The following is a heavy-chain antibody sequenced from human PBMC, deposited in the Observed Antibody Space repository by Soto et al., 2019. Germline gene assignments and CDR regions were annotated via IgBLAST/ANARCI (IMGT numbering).Heavy chain of an antibody. CDR3: ARHGKQQLVRGYYYYYGMDV. V-gene: IGHV5-51*01. D-gene: IGHD6-13*01. CDR1: GYSFTSYW. Sequence: PGESLKISCNGSGYSFTSYWIGWVRQMPGKGLEWMGIIYPGDSDTRYSPSFQGQVTISADKSISTAYLQWSSLKASDTAMYYCARHGKQQLVRGYYYYYGMDVWGQGTTVTVSS. CDR2: IYPGDSDT. J-gene: IGHJ6*02.